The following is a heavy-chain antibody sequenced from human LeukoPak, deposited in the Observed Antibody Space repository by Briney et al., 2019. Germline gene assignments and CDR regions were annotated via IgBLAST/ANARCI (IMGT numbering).Heavy chain of an antibody. J-gene: IGHJ4*02. Sequence: PSETLSLTCAASGGSFSGYYWSWIRQPPGKGLEWIGEINHSGSTNYNPSLKSRVTISVDTSKNQFSLKLSSVTAADTAVYYCARGARGYSGYDFDYWGQGTLVTVSS. CDR3: ARGARGYSGYDFDY. CDR2: INHSGST. CDR1: GGSFSGYY. D-gene: IGHD5-12*01. V-gene: IGHV4-34*01.